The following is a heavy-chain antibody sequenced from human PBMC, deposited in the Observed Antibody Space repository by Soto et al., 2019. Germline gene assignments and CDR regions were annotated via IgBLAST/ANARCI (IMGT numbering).Heavy chain of an antibody. Sequence: GSLRLSCAASGFTFSSYAMSWVRQAPGKGLEWVSAISGSGGSTYYADSVKGRFTISRDNSKNTLYLQMNSLRAEDTAVYYCAKDVVVPADPYYYYGMDVWGQGTTVTVSS. CDR1: GFTFSSYA. CDR2: ISGSGGST. J-gene: IGHJ6*02. D-gene: IGHD2-2*01. V-gene: IGHV3-23*01. CDR3: AKDVVVPADPYYYYGMDV.